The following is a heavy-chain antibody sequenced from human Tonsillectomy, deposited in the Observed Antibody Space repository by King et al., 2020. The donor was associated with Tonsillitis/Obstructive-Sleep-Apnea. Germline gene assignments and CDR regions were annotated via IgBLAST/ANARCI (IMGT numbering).Heavy chain of an antibody. CDR2: MYYSGST. Sequence: QLQESGPGLVKPSETLSLTCTVTGVSISSNNYYWGWIRQPPGQGLEWIGSMYYSGSTHYNPSLKSRGTISVDTSKNQVSLRLSSVTAADTAIYYCARILSSGSRLDYWGQGTLTTVSS. CDR1: GVSISSNNYY. J-gene: IGHJ4*02. D-gene: IGHD6-19*01. V-gene: IGHV4-39*01. CDR3: ARILSSGSRLDY.